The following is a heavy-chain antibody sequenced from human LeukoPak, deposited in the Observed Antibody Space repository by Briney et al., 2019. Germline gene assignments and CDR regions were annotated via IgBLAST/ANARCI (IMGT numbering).Heavy chain of an antibody. Sequence: SETLSLTCNVSGDSISSRSHYWAWIRQPPGKGVECIGSIYYSGSTYYNPSLKSRLTISVDTSKNQFSLKLGSVTAADTAVYFCARHRAYSSSSPFDYWGQGTLVTVSS. CDR1: GDSISSRSHY. J-gene: IGHJ4*02. V-gene: IGHV4-39*01. CDR2: IYYSGST. CDR3: ARHRAYSSSSPFDY. D-gene: IGHD6-6*01.